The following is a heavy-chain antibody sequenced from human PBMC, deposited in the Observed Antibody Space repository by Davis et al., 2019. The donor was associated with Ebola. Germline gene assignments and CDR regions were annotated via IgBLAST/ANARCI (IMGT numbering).Heavy chain of an antibody. CDR1: GFTFSNAW. J-gene: IGHJ4*02. Sequence: GGSLRLSCAASGFTFSNAWMSWVRQAPGKGLEWVGRIKSKTDGGTTDYAAPVKGRFTISRDDSKNTLYLQMNSLKTEDTAVYYCTTRDPGIAVATDYWGQGTLVTVSS. CDR3: TTRDPGIAVATDY. D-gene: IGHD6-19*01. V-gene: IGHV3-15*01. CDR2: IKSKTDGGTT.